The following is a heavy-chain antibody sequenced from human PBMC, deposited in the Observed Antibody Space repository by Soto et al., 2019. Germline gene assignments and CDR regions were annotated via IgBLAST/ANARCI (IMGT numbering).Heavy chain of an antibody. CDR1: GFTFSSYA. D-gene: IGHD3-3*01. V-gene: IGHV3-23*01. J-gene: IGHJ4*02. CDR3: AKVGRLGLRFLEHTRGYYFDY. Sequence: GGSLRLSCAASGFTFSSYAMSWVRQAPGKGLEWVSAISGSGGSTYYADSVKGRFTISRDNSKNTLYLQMNSLRAEDTAVYYCAKVGRLGLRFLEHTRGYYFDYWGQGTLVTVSS. CDR2: ISGSGGST.